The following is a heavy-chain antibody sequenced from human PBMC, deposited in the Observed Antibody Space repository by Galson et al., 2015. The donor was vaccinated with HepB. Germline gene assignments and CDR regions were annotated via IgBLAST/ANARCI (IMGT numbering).Heavy chain of an antibody. CDR2: IYYSGST. D-gene: IGHD6-6*01. CDR3: ARTHRPDDAYGMDV. CDR1: GGSISSYY. J-gene: IGHJ6*02. Sequence: SETLSLTCTVSGGSISSYYWSWIRQPPGKGLEWIGYIYYSGSTNYNPSLKSRLTISVDTSKTQFSLNLSSVTAADTAMYYCARTHRPDDAYGMDVWGQGTTVTVSS. V-gene: IGHV4-59*01.